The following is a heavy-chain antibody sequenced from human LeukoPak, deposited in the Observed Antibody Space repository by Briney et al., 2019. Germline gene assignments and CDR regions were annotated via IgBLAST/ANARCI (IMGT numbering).Heavy chain of an antibody. CDR3: ARGGDPLDAFDI. D-gene: IGHD3-10*01. V-gene: IGHV4-30-4*01. CDR2: IYYSGST. J-gene: IGHJ3*02. Sequence: SQTLSLTCTVSGGSISSSDYYWSWIRQPPGKGLEWIGYIYYSGSTYYNPSLKSRVTISVDTSKNQFSLKLSSVTAADTAVYYCARGGDPLDAFDIWGQGTMVTVSS. CDR1: GGSISSSDYY.